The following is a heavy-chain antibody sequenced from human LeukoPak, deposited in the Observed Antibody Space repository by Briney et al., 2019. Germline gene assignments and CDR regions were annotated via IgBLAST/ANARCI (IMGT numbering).Heavy chain of an antibody. D-gene: IGHD2-8*01. CDR3: ARARKPYFLDS. CDR1: GGSISSYY. Sequence: SETLSLTCTVSGGSISSYYWSWIRQPPGKGLEWIGYIYYNGSANYNPSLKSRVTISVDTSKNQFSLKLTSVTAADTAVYYCARARKPYFLDSWGQGTLVTVSS. CDR2: IYYNGSA. V-gene: IGHV4-59*08. J-gene: IGHJ4*02.